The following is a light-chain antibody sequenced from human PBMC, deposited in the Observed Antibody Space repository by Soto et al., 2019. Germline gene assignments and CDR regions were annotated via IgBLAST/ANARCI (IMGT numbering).Light chain of an antibody. Sequence: MQLALSPNCMYVSVGDRVNITSRATQPISSYLNWYQQKPGKAPKLLIYAASGLQSGVPERFSGSGSGTEFALTISCLQPEDFALYYCQQNSRPPWTFGKGTKVDIK. V-gene: IGKV1-39*01. CDR3: QQNSRPPWT. CDR1: QPISSY. J-gene: IGKJ1*01. CDR2: AAS.